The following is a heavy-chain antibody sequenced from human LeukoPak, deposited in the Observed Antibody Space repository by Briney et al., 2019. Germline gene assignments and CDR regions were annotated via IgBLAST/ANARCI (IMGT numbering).Heavy chain of an antibody. Sequence: SETLSLTCAVYGGSSSGYYWSWIRQPPGKGLEWIGEINHSGSTNYNPSLKSRVTISVDTSKNQFSLKLSSVTAAGTAVYYCARAQGYSSGWDFQHWGQGTLVTVSS. CDR2: INHSGST. D-gene: IGHD6-19*01. J-gene: IGHJ1*01. V-gene: IGHV4-34*01. CDR1: GGSSSGYY. CDR3: ARAQGYSSGWDFQH.